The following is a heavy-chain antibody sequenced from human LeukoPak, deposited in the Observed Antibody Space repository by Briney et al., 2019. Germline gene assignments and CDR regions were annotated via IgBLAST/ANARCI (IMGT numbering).Heavy chain of an antibody. Sequence: SETLSLTCTVSGGSISSYYWSWIRQPPGKGLEWIGEINHSGSTNYNPSLKSRVTISVDTSKNQFSLKLSSVTAADTAVYYCARGPVPAAKVSWFDPWGQGTLVTVSS. J-gene: IGHJ5*02. CDR1: GGSISSYY. CDR3: ARGPVPAAKVSWFDP. CDR2: INHSGST. V-gene: IGHV4-34*01. D-gene: IGHD2-2*01.